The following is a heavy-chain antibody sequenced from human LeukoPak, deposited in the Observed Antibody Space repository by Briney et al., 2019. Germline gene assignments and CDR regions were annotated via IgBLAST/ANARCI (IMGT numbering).Heavy chain of an antibody. Sequence: GGSLRLSCAGYGFSFSDSYMTWIRQAPGKGLEWLSYISGSSSDISYADSVKGRFTISRDNAKSSLYLQMNSLRVEDTAIYYCSRGPRRVDYWGQGTLVTVSS. CDR1: GFSFSDSY. J-gene: IGHJ4*02. V-gene: IGHV3-11*01. CDR3: SRGPRRVDY. CDR2: ISGSSSDI. D-gene: IGHD6-25*01.